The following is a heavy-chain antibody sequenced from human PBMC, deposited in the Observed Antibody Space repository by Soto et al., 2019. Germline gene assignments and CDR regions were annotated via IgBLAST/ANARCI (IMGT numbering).Heavy chain of an antibody. D-gene: IGHD2-15*01. Sequence: GESLKISCEGSGSSFPTYWIGWVRQMPGKGLEWMGVIYIGDSETQYSPSFQGQVTISADKSISTAYLQWSSLRASDTAMHYCARQAHRWPTHYYYGMDVWGQGTTVTVSS. CDR1: GSSFPTYW. V-gene: IGHV5-51*01. CDR2: IYIGDSET. J-gene: IGHJ6*02. CDR3: ARQAHRWPTHYYYGMDV.